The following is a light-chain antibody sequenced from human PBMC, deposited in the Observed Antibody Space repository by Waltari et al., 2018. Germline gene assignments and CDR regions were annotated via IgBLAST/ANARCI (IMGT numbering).Light chain of an antibody. CDR2: KVS. J-gene: IGKJ2*01. CDR1: QRLVHTDGNPH. Sequence: DVVMTQSPLSLPVTLGQPASISCRSSQRLVHTDGNPHVNWFQQRPGQSPRRLIYKVSNRDSGVPDRFSGSGSGTDFTLKISRVEAEDVGVYYCCQGTHWPQYTFGQGTKLELK. CDR3: CQGTHWPQYT. V-gene: IGKV2-30*02.